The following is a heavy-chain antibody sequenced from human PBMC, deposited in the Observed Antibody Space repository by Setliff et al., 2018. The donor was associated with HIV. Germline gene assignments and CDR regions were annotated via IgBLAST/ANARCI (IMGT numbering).Heavy chain of an antibody. V-gene: IGHV1-18*01. CDR2: ISASNGNT. D-gene: IGHD3-3*01. J-gene: IGHJ3*02. CDR3: ARGYYNFWSGYYDSRFPNPIDAFDI. CDR1: GYTFSSYG. Sequence: ASVKVSCKASGYTFSSYGISWVRQAPGQGLEWMGWISASNGNTNYAQKLQGRVTMTTDTSKSTAYMELRSLRSDDTAVYYCARGYYNFWSGYYDSRFPNPIDAFDIWGQGTMVTVSS.